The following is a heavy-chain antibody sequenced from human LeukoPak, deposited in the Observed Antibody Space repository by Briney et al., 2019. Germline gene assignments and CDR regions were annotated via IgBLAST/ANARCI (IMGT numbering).Heavy chain of an antibody. Sequence: GSLSLSCAASGFPFSCYGLHGVRQAPGKGLEWVAYTQYDGSNEQYADSVKGRFSISRDGSKNILYLQMNSLRAEDTAVYYCAKDRCSNGIGCYYYYMDVWGKGTTVTISS. V-gene: IGHV3-30*02. CDR3: AKDRCSNGIGCYYYYMDV. J-gene: IGHJ6*03. CDR2: TQYDGSNE. CDR1: GFPFSCYG. D-gene: IGHD2-8*01.